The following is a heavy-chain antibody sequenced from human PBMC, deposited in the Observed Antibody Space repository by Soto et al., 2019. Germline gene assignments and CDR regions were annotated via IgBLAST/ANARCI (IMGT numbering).Heavy chain of an antibody. D-gene: IGHD1-1*01. CDR3: ASNWNETYYYYSGMDF. V-gene: IGHV1-69*13. Sequence: GASVKVSCKASGGTFSSYAISWVRQAPGQGLEWMGGIIPIFGTANYAQKFQGRVTITADESTSTAYMELSSLRSEDTAVSYCASNWNETYYYYSGMDFWGQGTTVTVSS. CDR2: IIPIFGTA. CDR1: GGTFSSYA. J-gene: IGHJ6*02.